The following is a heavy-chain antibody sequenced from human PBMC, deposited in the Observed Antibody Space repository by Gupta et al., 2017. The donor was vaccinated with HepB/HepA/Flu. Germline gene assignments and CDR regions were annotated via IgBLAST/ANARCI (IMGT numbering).Heavy chain of an antibody. CDR2: ISYDGSNE. D-gene: IGHD2-15*01. CDR1: GFRFSGYG. CDR3: AKGLGYCSGGTCSHTPLSMDV. Sequence: QVQLVESGGGVVQPGRSLRLSCAASGFRFSGYGMTWVRQAAGKGLEWVAVISYDGSNEYYADSVKGRFTISRDNSKNTLYVQMNSLRGEDTAVYYCAKGLGYCSGGTCSHTPLSMDVWGQGTTVTVSS. J-gene: IGHJ6*02. V-gene: IGHV3-30*18.